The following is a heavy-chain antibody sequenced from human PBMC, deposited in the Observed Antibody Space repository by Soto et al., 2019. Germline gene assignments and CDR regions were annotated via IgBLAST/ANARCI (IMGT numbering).Heavy chain of an antibody. CDR3: ARGGYYDNTWGKLSHYGLDV. D-gene: IGHD3-16*01. CDR1: GYTFTGYA. J-gene: IGHJ6*02. V-gene: IGHV1-18*01. Sequence: ASVKVSCKASGYTFTGYAIHWVRQAPGQGLEWMGWISPYNDYTIYAQKLQGRVTMTTDTSTRTVYLDLRSLKSDDTAVYYCARGGYYDNTWGKLSHYGLDVWGQGTSVTVSS. CDR2: ISPYNDYT.